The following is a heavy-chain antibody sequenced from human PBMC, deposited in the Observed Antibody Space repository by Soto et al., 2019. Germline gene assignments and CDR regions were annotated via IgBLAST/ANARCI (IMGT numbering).Heavy chain of an antibody. V-gene: IGHV1-69*06. CDR2: IITIFGTA. D-gene: IGHD6-13*01. J-gene: IGHJ6*02. Sequence: QVQLVQSGAEVKKPGSSVKVSCKASGGTFSSYAISWVRQAPGQGLEWMGGIITIFGTANYAQKFQGRVTITAEKSTNTAYMELSSLRSEDTAVYYCARVRPTGIAAAGTNYYYGMDVWGQGTTVTVSS. CDR1: GGTFSSYA. CDR3: ARVRPTGIAAAGTNYYYGMDV.